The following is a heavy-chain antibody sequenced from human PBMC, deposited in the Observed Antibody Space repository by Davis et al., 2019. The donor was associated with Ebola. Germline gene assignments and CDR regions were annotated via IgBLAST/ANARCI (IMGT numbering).Heavy chain of an antibody. CDR3: ARGGIQLWFQDYYYYGMDV. J-gene: IGHJ6*02. V-gene: IGHV4-59*12. Sequence: MPSETLSLTCAVYGGSFSGYYWSWIRQPPGKGLEWIGYIYYSGSTNYNPSLKSRVTISVDTSKNQFSLKLSSVTAADTAVYYCARGGIQLWFQDYYYYGMDVWGQGTTVTVSS. D-gene: IGHD5-18*01. CDR2: IYYSGST. CDR1: GGSFSGYY.